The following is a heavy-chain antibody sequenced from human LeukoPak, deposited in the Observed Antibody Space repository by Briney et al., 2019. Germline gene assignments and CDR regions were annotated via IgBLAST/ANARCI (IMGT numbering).Heavy chain of an antibody. D-gene: IGHD3-22*01. J-gene: IGHJ4*02. V-gene: IGHV3-7*04. CDR1: GFPFSSYW. CDR2: INQDGSEK. Sequence: GSLRLSCAASGFPFSSYWMNWVRQAPGKGLEWVANINQDGSEKYYVDSVKGRFIISRDNAKNSPYVQMNSLRAEDTAVYYCARSTKMGDYWGQGTLVTVSS. CDR3: ARSTKMGDY.